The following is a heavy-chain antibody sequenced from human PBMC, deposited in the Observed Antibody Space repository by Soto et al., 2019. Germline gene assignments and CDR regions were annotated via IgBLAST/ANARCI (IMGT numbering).Heavy chain of an antibody. CDR3: ARQRDGYNYRYFDY. J-gene: IGHJ4*02. CDR1: GGSISSGGYY. D-gene: IGHD5-12*01. CDR2: IYYSGST. V-gene: IGHV4-31*03. Sequence: QVQLQESGPGLVKPSQTLSLTCTISGGSISSGGYYRSWIRQHPGKGLEWIGYIYYSGSTYYNPSLKSRVTISVDTSKNQFCLKLRSVTAADTAVYYCARQRDGYNYRYFDYWGQGTLVTVSS.